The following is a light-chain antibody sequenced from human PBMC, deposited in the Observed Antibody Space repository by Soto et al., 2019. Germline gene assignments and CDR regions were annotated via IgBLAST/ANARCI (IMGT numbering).Light chain of an antibody. Sequence: EIELTQSPATLSLSPGERATLSCRASQSVSSNLAWYQQKPGQAPRLLIYDASNRATGIPARFSGSGSGTDFTLTISSLEPEDFAVYHCQQRSNWLTLGGGTKVDIK. CDR1: QSVSSN. CDR3: QQRSNWLT. V-gene: IGKV3-11*01. J-gene: IGKJ4*01. CDR2: DAS.